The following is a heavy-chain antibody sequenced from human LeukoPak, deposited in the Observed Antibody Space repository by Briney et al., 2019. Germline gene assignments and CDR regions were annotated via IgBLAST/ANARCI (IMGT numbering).Heavy chain of an antibody. CDR2: INQDGSTK. Sequence: PGGSLRLSCAATGFSFSNSWMTWVRQAPGKGPEWLANINQDGSTKNYVDAVEGRFTISRDNAKNSLYLQMNSLRAEDTAVYYCTRDFAFQQFDYWGRGTLVTVSS. V-gene: IGHV3-7*01. D-gene: IGHD1/OR15-1a*01. CDR1: GFSFSNSW. CDR3: TRDFAFQQFDY. J-gene: IGHJ4*02.